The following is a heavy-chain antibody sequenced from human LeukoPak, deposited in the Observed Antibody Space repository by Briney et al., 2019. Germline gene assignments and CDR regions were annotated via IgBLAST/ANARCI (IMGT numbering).Heavy chain of an antibody. J-gene: IGHJ6*03. D-gene: IGHD2-15*01. Sequence: GGSLRLSCAASGFTFSSYAMSWVRQAPGKGLEWVSAISGSGGSTYYADSVKGRFTISRDNSKNTLYLQMNSLRAEDTAVYYCAKDQGDIVVVVAATPYYMDVWGKGTTVTVSS. CDR3: AKDQGDIVVVVAATPYYMDV. CDR2: ISGSGGST. V-gene: IGHV3-23*01. CDR1: GFTFSSYA.